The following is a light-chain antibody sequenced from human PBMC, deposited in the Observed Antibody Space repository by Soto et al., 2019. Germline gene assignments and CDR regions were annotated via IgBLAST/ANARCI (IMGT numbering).Light chain of an antibody. V-gene: IGKV3-15*01. CDR2: GAS. CDR1: QSVSSN. J-gene: IGKJ1*01. Sequence: EIVMTQSPATLSVSPGERATLSCRASQSVSSNLAWYQQKPGQAPRLLIYGASTRATGIPARFSGSGSGTEFTLTISRLQSEDFAVYCCQQYNNWPPWTFGQGTKVEIK. CDR3: QQYNNWPPWT.